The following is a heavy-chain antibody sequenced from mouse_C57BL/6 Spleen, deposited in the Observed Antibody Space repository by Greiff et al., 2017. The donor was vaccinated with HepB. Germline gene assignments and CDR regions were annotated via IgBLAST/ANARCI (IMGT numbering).Heavy chain of an antibody. CDR2: INPNNGGT. CDR1: GYTFTDYY. Sequence: EVQLQQSGPELVKPGASVKISCKASGYTFTDYYMNWVKQSHGKSLEWIGDINPNNGGTSYNQKFKGKATLTVDKSSSTAYMELRSLTSEDSAVYYCARLFITTVEAFSYWGQGTLVTVSA. D-gene: IGHD1-1*01. V-gene: IGHV1-26*01. CDR3: ARLFITTVEAFSY. J-gene: IGHJ3*01.